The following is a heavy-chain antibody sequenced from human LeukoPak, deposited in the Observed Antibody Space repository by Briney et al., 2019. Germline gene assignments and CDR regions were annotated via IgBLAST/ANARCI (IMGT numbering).Heavy chain of an antibody. CDR1: GFPFSNYA. CDR3: ARDPNGDYIGAFDM. J-gene: IGHJ3*02. V-gene: IGHV3-23*01. D-gene: IGHD4-17*01. CDR2: IRGGGGSA. Sequence: PGGSLRLSCTGSGFPFSNYAMMWVRQAPGKGPEWVSAIRGGGGSAFYADSVKGRFTISRDNSKHTLFLQMNSLRAEDTAVYYCARDPNGDYIGAFDMWGPGTMVTVSS.